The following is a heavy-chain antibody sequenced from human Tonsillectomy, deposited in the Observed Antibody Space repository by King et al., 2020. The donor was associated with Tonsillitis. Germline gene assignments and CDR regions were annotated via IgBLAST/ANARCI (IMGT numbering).Heavy chain of an antibody. D-gene: IGHD2-2*01. Sequence: VQLVESGGALVQPGGSLRLSCVASGFTFSNYWMHWVRHAPGKGLVWVSRIKTDGRDTTYADSVKGRFTISRDNAKNTVYLHMNSLRVDDTAVYYCMKDQGFGWGRGTLVTVSS. CDR3: MKDQGFG. CDR2: IKTDGRDT. V-gene: IGHV3-74*01. J-gene: IGHJ4*02. CDR1: GFTFSNYW.